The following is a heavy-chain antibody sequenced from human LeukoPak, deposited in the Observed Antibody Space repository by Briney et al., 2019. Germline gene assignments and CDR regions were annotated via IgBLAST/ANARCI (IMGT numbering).Heavy chain of an antibody. V-gene: IGHV3-30*02. D-gene: IGHD5-12*01. CDR3: ARGMGGYGGYDY. CDR1: GFTFSSYG. CDR2: IRYDGSNK. Sequence: GGSLGLSCAASGFTFSSYGMHWVRQAPGKGLEWVAFIRYDGSNKYYADSVKGRFTISRDNSKNTVYLQMNSLRVEDTAVYYCARGMGGYGGYDYWGQGTLVTVSS. J-gene: IGHJ4*02.